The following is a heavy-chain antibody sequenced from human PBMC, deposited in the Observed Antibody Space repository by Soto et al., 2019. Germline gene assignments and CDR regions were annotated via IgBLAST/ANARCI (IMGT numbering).Heavy chain of an antibody. D-gene: IGHD3-10*01. J-gene: IGHJ3*01. V-gene: IGHV3-74*01. Sequence: VQLVESGGGLVQPGGSLRLSCAASGFTFSSYWMHWVRQAPGKGLVWVSRIKTDGSSTNYADSVKDRFTISRDNAKNTVYLQMNSLRAEDTAVFYCARGVRGHYGFDVWGQGTVVTVSS. CDR3: ARGVRGHYGFDV. CDR2: IKTDGSST. CDR1: GFTFSSYW.